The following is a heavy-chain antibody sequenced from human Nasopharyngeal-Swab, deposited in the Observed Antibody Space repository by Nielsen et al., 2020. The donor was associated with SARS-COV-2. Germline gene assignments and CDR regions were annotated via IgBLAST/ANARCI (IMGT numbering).Heavy chain of an antibody. Sequence: SETLSLTCTVSGGSISGSTYYWGWVRQPPGKGLEWIANIYYTGNTYYSPSLKIRVTISVDTSSSHFSLTLSSMTAADRAVYYCARTNTERPNFDSWGQGLLVTVSS. V-gene: IGHV4-39*01. CDR2: IYYTGNT. J-gene: IGHJ4*02. D-gene: IGHD2-8*01. CDR1: GGSISGSTYY. CDR3: ARTNTERPNFDS.